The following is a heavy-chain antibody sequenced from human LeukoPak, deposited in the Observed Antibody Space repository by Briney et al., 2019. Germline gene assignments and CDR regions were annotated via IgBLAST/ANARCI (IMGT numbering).Heavy chain of an antibody. CDR2: IIPIFGTA. J-gene: IGHJ6*03. V-gene: IGHV1-69*05. CDR3: ATGIRPPSYSNYVSIGYYYMDV. D-gene: IGHD4-11*01. CDR1: GGTFSSYA. Sequence: SVKVSCKASGGTFSSYAISWVRQAPGQGLEWMGGIIPIFGTANYAQKFQGRVTITTDESTSTACMELSSLRSEDTAVYYCATGIRPPSYSNYVSIGYYYMDVWGKGTTVTVSS.